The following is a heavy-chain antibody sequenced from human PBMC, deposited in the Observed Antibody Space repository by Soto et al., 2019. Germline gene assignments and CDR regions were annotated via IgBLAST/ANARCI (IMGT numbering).Heavy chain of an antibody. J-gene: IGHJ6*02. CDR3: ARSSIAAQVVTYYYGMDV. CDR2: IIPIFGTA. Sequence: QVQLVQSGAEVKKPGSSVKVSCKASGGTFSSYAISWVRQAPGQGLEWMGGIIPIFGTANYAQKFQGRVRITAGESTSTAYMEQSRLRSEDTAVDYCARSSIAAQVVTYYYGMDVWGQGTTVTVSS. D-gene: IGHD6-6*01. V-gene: IGHV1-69*12. CDR1: GGTFSSYA.